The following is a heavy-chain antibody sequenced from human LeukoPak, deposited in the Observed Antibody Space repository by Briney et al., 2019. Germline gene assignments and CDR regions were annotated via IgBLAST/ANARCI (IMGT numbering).Heavy chain of an antibody. Sequence: PGGSLRLSCAASGFTFSSYAMSWVRPAPGKGLEWVSVISGSGGSTYYADSVKGRFTISRDNPKNTLFLHMASLRAEDTAVYYCAKVRDGSGSYYKGRAFDIWGQGTTVTVSS. CDR2: ISGSGGST. V-gene: IGHV3-23*01. CDR3: AKVRDGSGSYYKGRAFDI. J-gene: IGHJ3*02. CDR1: GFTFSSYA. D-gene: IGHD3-10*01.